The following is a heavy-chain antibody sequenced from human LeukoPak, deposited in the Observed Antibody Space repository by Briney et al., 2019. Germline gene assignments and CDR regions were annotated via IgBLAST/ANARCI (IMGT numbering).Heavy chain of an antibody. D-gene: IGHD3-10*01. Sequence: GASVKVSCKASGYTFTGYYMHWVRQAPGQGLEWMGIINPSGGSTSYAQKFQGRVTMTRDMSTSTAYMELRSLRSDDTAVYHCARDRDYYYMDVWGKGTTVTVSS. J-gene: IGHJ6*03. CDR1: GYTFTGYY. V-gene: IGHV1-46*01. CDR3: ARDRDYYYMDV. CDR2: INPSGGST.